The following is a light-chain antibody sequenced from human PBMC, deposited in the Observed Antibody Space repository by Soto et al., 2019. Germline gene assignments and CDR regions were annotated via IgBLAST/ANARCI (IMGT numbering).Light chain of an antibody. CDR2: SNT. V-gene: IGLV1-47*02. J-gene: IGLJ2*01. CDR1: SSNIGNNY. Sequence: QAVVTQPPSASGTPGQRVTISCSGSSSNIGNNYVYWYQHLPETAPKLLIYSNTQRPSGVPDRFSAAKSASAASLAISGLRDEDEADYYCAAWDDSLNMVFGGGTKLTVL. CDR3: AAWDDSLNMV.